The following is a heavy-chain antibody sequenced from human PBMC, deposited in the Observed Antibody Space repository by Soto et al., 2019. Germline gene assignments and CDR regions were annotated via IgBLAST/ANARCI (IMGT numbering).Heavy chain of an antibody. CDR2: ISGSADST. CDR3: ARVYSSGWYLGYYFDY. D-gene: IGHD6-19*01. V-gene: IGHV3-23*01. Sequence: EVQLLESGGNSVQPGGSLRLSCAASGFTFRNYAMTWVRQAPGRGLEWVSLISGSADSTFYADSLKGRFTISRDNSKRTLDLQVKGLRAEDSAIYYCARVYSSGWYLGYYFDYWGQGTLVTVSS. CDR1: GFTFRNYA. J-gene: IGHJ4*02.